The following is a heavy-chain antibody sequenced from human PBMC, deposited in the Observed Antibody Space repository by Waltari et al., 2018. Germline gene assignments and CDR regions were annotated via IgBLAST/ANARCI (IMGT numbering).Heavy chain of an antibody. CDR2: NNPKSGDT. J-gene: IGHJ4*02. CDR3: ARGGTNVLESVVPKVPFNY. V-gene: IGHV1-2*02. D-gene: IGHD2-8*01. CDR1: GYIFIDHY. Sequence: QVQLVQSGAEVKKPGASVKVSCKASGYIFIDHYMHWMRQAPGQGLEWMGWNNPKSGDTTYAQKFQGRFIMTRDTSSSTAYMELSSLTSDDTAVYYCARGGTNVLESVVPKVPFNYWGQGTLVTVSS.